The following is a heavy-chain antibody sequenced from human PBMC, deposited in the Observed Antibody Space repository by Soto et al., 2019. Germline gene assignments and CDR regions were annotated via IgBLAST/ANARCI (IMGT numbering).Heavy chain of an antibody. V-gene: IGHV3-11*01. CDR3: ASGHHEIRY. J-gene: IGHJ4*02. D-gene: IGHD3-16*01. CDR2: ISKSGDTI. CDR1: GLSFSHYY. Sequence: QVQLVESGGGLVKPAGSLRLSCAASGLSFSHYYMSWIRQAPGRGLEWVSYISKSGDTIYYGDSVKGRFTISRDNTRNSLYLQMNSLRAEDTAVYYCASGHHEIRYWGQGTLVTVSS.